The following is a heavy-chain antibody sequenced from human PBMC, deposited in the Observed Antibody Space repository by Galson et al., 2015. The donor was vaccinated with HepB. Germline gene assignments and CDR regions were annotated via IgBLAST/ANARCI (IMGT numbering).Heavy chain of an antibody. D-gene: IGHD2-8*02. Sequence: QSGAEVKKPGESLKISCKGSGYSFTSYWIGWVRQMPGKGLEWMGIIYPGDSDTRYNPSFQGQVTISADKSISTAYLQWSSLKASDTAMYYCARPYCAGGVCYYWFDPWGQGTLVTVSS. V-gene: IGHV5-51*03. CDR2: IYPGDSDT. J-gene: IGHJ5*02. CDR1: GYSFTSYW. CDR3: ARPYCAGGVCYYWFDP.